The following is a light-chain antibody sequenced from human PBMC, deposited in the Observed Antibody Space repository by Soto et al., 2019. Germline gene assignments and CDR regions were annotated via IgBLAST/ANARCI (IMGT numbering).Light chain of an antibody. J-gene: IGKJ5*01. CDR1: QRVSSSY. CDR3: HQYGTSPFT. CDR2: DAS. Sequence: EFVLTQSPATLSLSPGERATLSCGASQRVSSSYLAWYQQKPGLAPRLLIYDASSRATGIPDRFSGSGSGTDFTLTISRLEPEDFAVYYCHQYGTSPFTFGQGTRLEIK. V-gene: IGKV3D-20*01.